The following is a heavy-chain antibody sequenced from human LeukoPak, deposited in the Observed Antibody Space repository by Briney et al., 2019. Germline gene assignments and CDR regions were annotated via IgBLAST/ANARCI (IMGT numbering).Heavy chain of an antibody. V-gene: IGHV3-48*03. D-gene: IGHD2-15*01. CDR1: GFTFSSYE. CDR2: ISSSGSTI. J-gene: IGHJ6*03. Sequence: PGGSLRLSCAASGFTFSSYEMNWVRQAPGKGLEWVSYISSSGSTIYYADSVKGRFTISRDNAKNSLYLQMNSLKTEDTAVYYCYLLEVVDYYMDVWGKGTTVTVSS. CDR3: YLLEVVDYYMDV.